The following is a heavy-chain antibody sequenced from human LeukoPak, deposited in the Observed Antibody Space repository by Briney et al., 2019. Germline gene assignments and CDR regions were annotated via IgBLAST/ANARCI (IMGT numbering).Heavy chain of an antibody. Sequence: SVKVSCKTSGYTFTSYSISWVRQAPGQGFGWMGWVSTYNGNRNFAQKFQDRVSMTTDTSTNTAFFELSSLRSHDTAVYYCARIFGVIVPQIDYWGQGTLVTVSS. CDR1: GYTFTSYS. V-gene: IGHV1-18*01. CDR3: ARIFGVIVPQIDY. D-gene: IGHD3-10*01. CDR2: VSTYNGNR. J-gene: IGHJ4*02.